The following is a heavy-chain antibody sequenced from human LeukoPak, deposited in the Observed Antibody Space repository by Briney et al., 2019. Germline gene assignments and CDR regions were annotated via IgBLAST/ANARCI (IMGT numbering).Heavy chain of an antibody. V-gene: IGHV3-53*01. CDR2: IYSGGGT. D-gene: IGHD3-10*01. CDR1: GFIVNSNY. CDR3: ARGMVRSYYGLDV. J-gene: IGHJ6*02. Sequence: GGSLRLSCAASGFIVNSNYIHWVRQAPGKGLEWVSVIYSGGGTLYADSVKGRFTISRDISKNTVFLQMNSVRTEDTALYHCARGMVRSYYGLDVWGQGTTVIVSS.